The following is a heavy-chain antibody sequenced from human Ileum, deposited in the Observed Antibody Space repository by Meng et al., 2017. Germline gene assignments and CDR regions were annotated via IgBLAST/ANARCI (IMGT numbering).Heavy chain of an antibody. CDR3: ARVDNRVGGAF. D-gene: IGHD3-16*01. CDR2: IYPTGAV. CDR1: GDSNSSGNYF. V-gene: IGHV4-61*02. Sequence: SQTLSLTCTGTGDSNSSGNYFWNCIRQPAGKGLEWIGRIYPTGAVNYNPTLRSRVDISIDTSNNHFSLNLNSVTAADTAVYYCARVDNRVGGAFWGQGTLVTVSS. J-gene: IGHJ4*02.